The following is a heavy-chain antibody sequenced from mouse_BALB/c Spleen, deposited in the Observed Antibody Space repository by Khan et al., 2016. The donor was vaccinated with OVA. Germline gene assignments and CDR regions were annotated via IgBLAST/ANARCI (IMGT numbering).Heavy chain of an antibody. J-gene: IGHJ4*01. V-gene: IGHV2-6-1*01. Sequence: VQLVESGPGLAAPSQSLSITCTISGFSLTNYGVHWVRQPPGKGLEWLVVIWHDGTTTYNSSLKSRLTITKDNSQSQVFLKMNSLQTDDTAMYFGARQRYYHYNIMAYWGQGTSVTVSS. D-gene: IGHD2-1*01. CDR2: IWHDGTT. CDR1: GFSLTNYG. CDR3: ARQRYYHYNIMAY.